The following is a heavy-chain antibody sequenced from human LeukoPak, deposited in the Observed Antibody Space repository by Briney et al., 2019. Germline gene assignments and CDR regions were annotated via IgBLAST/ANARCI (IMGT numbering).Heavy chain of an antibody. D-gene: IGHD2-21*02. CDR3: ARHLVTAIRTDAFDI. J-gene: IGHJ3*02. V-gene: IGHV4-34*01. CDR2: INHSGST. CDR1: GGSFSGYY. Sequence: PSETLSLTCAVYGGSFSGYYWSWIRQPPGKGLEWIGEINHSGSTNYNPSLKSRVTISVDTSKNQFSLKLSSVTAADTAEYYCARHLVTAIRTDAFDIWGQGTMVTVSS.